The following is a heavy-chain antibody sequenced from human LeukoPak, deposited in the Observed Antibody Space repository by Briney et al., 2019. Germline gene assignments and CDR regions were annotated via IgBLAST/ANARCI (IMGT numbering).Heavy chain of an antibody. CDR1: GSTFSSYA. D-gene: IGHD6-6*01. CDR2: ISGSGGST. J-gene: IGHJ6*02. V-gene: IGHV3-23*01. Sequence: GGSLRLSCAASGSTFSSYAMSWVRQAPGKGLEWVSAISGSGGSTYYADSVKGRFTISRDNSKNTLYLQMNSLRAEDTAVYYCAKALVDYYYGMDVWGQGTTVTVSS. CDR3: AKALVDYYYGMDV.